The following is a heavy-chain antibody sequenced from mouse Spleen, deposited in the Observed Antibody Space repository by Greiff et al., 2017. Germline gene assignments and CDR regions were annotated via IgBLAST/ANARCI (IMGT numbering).Heavy chain of an antibody. V-gene: IGHV1-4*01. CDR2: INPSSGYT. CDR1: GYTFTSYT. Sequence: QVQLKESGAELARPGASVKMSCKASGYTFTSYTMHWVKQRPGQGLEWIGYINPSSGYTKYNQKFKDKATLTADKSSSTAYMQLSSLTSEDSAVYYCARCGNFLFYYWGQGTTLTVSS. J-gene: IGHJ2*01. CDR3: ARCGNFLFYY. D-gene: IGHD2-1*01.